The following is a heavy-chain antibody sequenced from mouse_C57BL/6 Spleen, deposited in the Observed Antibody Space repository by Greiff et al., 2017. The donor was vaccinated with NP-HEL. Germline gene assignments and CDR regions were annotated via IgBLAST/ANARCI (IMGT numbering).Heavy chain of an antibody. J-gene: IGHJ3*01. Sequence: QFQLQQPGTELVKPGASVKLSCKPSAYTFPGYWMHWVKRRPGQALSGIGNINPGNGCTNYNAKFKSKATLTVDKSSSTAYMQLSSLTSEDSAVYYCARVRFAYWGQGTLVTVSA. V-gene: IGHV1-53*01. CDR3: ARVRFAY. CDR2: INPGNGCT. CDR1: AYTFPGYW.